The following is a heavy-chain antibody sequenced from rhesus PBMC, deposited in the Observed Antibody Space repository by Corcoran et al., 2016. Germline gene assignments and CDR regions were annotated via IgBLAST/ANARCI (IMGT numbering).Heavy chain of an antibody. Sequence: QLQLPASGPGLVKPSETLSVACAFSGGSFSRSSCPWIRPSPGKGLEWIGYIYGTGSSANYNPSLKSRVTLSVDTSQSQLFLNLKSVTAADTAVYYCARSSGYNYPDFWGQGVLVTVSS. CDR3: ARSSGYNYPDF. CDR1: GGSFSRSS. J-gene: IGHJ4*01. V-gene: IGHV4-169*01. CDR2: IYGTGSSA. D-gene: IGHD2-33*01.